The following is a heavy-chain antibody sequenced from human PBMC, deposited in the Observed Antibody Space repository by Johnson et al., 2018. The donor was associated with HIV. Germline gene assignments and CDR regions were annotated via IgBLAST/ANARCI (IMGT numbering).Heavy chain of an antibody. D-gene: IGHD6-6*01. Sequence: QVQLVESGGGLIQPGGSLRLSCAASGFTVSSYWMHWVRQAPGKGLEWVAVISYDGNNKYYADSVKGRVTISRDNSKNTLYLQMNSLKTEDTAVYYCTTAGYSSSPYAFDIWGQGTMVTVSS. J-gene: IGHJ3*02. CDR3: TTAGYSSSPYAFDI. CDR2: ISYDGNNK. CDR1: GFTVSSYW. V-gene: IGHV3-30-3*01.